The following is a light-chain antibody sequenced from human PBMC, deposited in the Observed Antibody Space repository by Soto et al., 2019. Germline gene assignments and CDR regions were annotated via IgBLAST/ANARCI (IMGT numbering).Light chain of an antibody. CDR1: QSVSSN. Sequence: EIIMTQSPATLSVSPGERATLSCRASQSVSSNLAWYQQKPGQAPRLLIFAASTRATGIPARFSGSGSGTEFTLTISSLQSEDFAVYYCQQYNNCPSTFGQGTKLEIK. CDR2: AAS. J-gene: IGKJ2*01. V-gene: IGKV3-15*01. CDR3: QQYNNCPST.